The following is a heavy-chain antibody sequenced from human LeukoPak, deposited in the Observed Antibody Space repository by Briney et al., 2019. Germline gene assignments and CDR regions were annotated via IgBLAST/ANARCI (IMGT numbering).Heavy chain of an antibody. CDR3: AKVGLEAPFDY. D-gene: IGHD3-3*01. CDR1: EFTFNNHD. CDR2: ISYDGRNK. Sequence: PGRSLRLSCAASEFTFNNHDMHWVRQAPGQGLEWVAAISYDGRNKYYADSVKGRFTISRDNSKNTLYLQMNSLRAEDTAVYYCAKVGLEAPFDYWGQGTLVTVSS. J-gene: IGHJ4*02. V-gene: IGHV3-30*18.